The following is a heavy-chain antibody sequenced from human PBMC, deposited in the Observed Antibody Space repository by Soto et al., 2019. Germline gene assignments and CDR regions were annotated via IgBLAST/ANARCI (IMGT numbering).Heavy chain of an antibody. V-gene: IGHV4-30-2*01. CDR2: IYHSGST. CDR3: ARAYYYDSSGYYHAGYFDY. CDR1: GGSISSGGYS. J-gene: IGHJ4*02. Sequence: SETLSLTCAVSGGSISSGGYSWSWIRQPPGKGLEGIGYIYHSGSTYYNPSLKSRVTISVDRSKNKFSLKLSSVTAADTAVYYCARAYYYDSSGYYHAGYFDYWGQGTLVTVSS. D-gene: IGHD3-22*01.